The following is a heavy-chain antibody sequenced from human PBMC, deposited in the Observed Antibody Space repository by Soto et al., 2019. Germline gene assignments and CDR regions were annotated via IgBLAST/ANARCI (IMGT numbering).Heavy chain of an antibody. CDR1: GFTFSRYA. Sequence: SLRLSCAASGFTFSRYAIHWVRQAPGKGLEWVAVISRDGSNKYYVDSVKGRFTISRDNSKNTLYLQMNSLRDEDTAVYHCARSRNSAVADSFDFWGQGTLVTVPQ. D-gene: IGHD3-10*01. CDR3: ARSRNSAVADSFDF. V-gene: IGHV3-30*04. CDR2: ISRDGSNK. J-gene: IGHJ4*02.